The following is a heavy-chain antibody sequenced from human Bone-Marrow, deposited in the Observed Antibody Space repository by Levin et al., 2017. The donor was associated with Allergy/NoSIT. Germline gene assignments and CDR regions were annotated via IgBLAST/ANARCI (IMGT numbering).Heavy chain of an antibody. V-gene: IGHV4-4*02. D-gene: IGHD3-10*01. CDR1: GGSISSNNW. CDR3: ARDLSQGSGSYILDY. Sequence: SETLSLTCAVSGGSISSNNWWTWVRQPPGKGLEWIGEIFQSGSTNYNPSLKSRVTISVDKSKNQFSLKLNSVTAADTAVYYCARDLSQGSGSYILDYWGQGTLVTVSS. J-gene: IGHJ4*02. CDR2: IFQSGST.